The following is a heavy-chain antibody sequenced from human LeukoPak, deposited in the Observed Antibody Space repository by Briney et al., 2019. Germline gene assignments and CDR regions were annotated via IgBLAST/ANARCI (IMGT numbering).Heavy chain of an antibody. CDR1: GGSISSYY. V-gene: IGHV4-59*01. CDR3: ARGGTAVIAPYAFDI. CDR2: IYYSGST. J-gene: IGHJ3*02. Sequence: PSETLSLTCTVSGGSISSYYWSWIRQPPGKGLEWVGYIYYSGSTTCNPSGKSRLALSVDPSKKHFSLKLSSLTAADTAVYYCARGGTAVIAPYAFDIWGQGTMVTVSS. D-gene: IGHD4-23*01.